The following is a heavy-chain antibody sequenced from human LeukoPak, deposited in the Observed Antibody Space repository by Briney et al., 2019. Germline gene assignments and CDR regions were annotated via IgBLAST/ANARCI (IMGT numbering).Heavy chain of an antibody. V-gene: IGHV1-2*02. CDR3: ARLLMTAVTHNWLDP. J-gene: IGHJ5*02. D-gene: IGHD4-17*01. Sequence: ASVTVSCKASGYTFSDKYIHWVRRAPGQGLEWMGWIDPNSGGTNYAQRFQGRVTMTRDTSISTAYMELSRLTSDDTAVYYCARLLMTAVTHNWLDPWGQGTLVTVSS. CDR1: GYTFSDKY. CDR2: IDPNSGGT.